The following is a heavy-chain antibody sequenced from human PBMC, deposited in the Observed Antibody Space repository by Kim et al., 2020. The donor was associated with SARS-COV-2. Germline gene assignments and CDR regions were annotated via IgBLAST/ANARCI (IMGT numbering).Heavy chain of an antibody. Sequence: GGSLRLSCAASGFTFSLFGLHWVRQAPGKGLEWVAVISYDGEKKYYADSVKGRVTISKDNSNNTLYLQMNSLRTEDTAVYYCAKASLWNGGLEYWGQGILVTVSS. J-gene: IGHJ4*02. CDR3: AKASLWNGGLEY. V-gene: IGHV3-30*18. CDR1: GFTFSLFG. D-gene: IGHD1-1*01. CDR2: ISYDGEKK.